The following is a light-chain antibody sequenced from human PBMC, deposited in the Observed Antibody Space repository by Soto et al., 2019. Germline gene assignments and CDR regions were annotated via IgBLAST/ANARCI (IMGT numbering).Light chain of an antibody. V-gene: IGLV2-11*01. Sequence: QSALTQPRSVSGSPGQSVTISCIGTNSDVGAYNYVSWYQQKPGKAPNLIIYDVTERPSGVPDRFSGSKSGNTASLTISGLQAEDEADYYCCSYVARLRVVFGGGTQLTVL. CDR2: DVT. CDR1: NSDVGAYNY. J-gene: IGLJ2*01. CDR3: CSYVARLRVV.